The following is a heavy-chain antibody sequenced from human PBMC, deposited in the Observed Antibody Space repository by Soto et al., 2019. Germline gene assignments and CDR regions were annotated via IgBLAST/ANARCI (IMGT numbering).Heavy chain of an antibody. J-gene: IGHJ5*02. CDR1: GGSISSSSYY. Sequence: QLQLQESGPGLVKPSETLSLTCTVSGGSISSSSYYWGWIRQPPGKGLEWIGSIYYSGSTYYNPSLKSRVTISVDTSKNQLSLKLSSVTAADTAVYYCASGGSVRSGDCWFDPWGQGTLVTVSS. V-gene: IGHV4-39*01. CDR2: IYYSGST. D-gene: IGHD6-25*01. CDR3: ASGGSVRSGDCWFDP.